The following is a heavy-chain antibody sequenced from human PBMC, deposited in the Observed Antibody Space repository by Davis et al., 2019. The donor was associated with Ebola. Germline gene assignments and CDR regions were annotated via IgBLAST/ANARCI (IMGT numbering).Heavy chain of an antibody. D-gene: IGHD3-10*01. Sequence: GESLKISCAASAFTFDNYAMSWVRQAPGKGLEWVSSITGSGGSTYYADSVKGRFTISRDNSKNTLYLQMNSLRAEDTAVYYCAKDRVRFDYWGQGTLVTVSS. CDR2: ITGSGGST. CDR1: AFTFDNYA. V-gene: IGHV3-23*01. CDR3: AKDRVRFDY. J-gene: IGHJ4*02.